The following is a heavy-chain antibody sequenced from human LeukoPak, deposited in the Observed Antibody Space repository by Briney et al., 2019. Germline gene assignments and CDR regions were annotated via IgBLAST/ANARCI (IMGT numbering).Heavy chain of an antibody. CDR1: GFTFSSYN. J-gene: IGHJ4*02. V-gene: IGHV3-21*01. Sequence: GGSLRLSCAASGFTFSSYNMNWVRQAPGKGLEWVSSITSGSSYIYYADSVKGRFTISRDNAKNSLYLQMNSLRAEDTAVYYCARQRGDILTGYYMPRGFDYWGQGTLVTVSS. D-gene: IGHD3-9*01. CDR3: ARQRGDILTGYYMPRGFDY. CDR2: ITSGSSYI.